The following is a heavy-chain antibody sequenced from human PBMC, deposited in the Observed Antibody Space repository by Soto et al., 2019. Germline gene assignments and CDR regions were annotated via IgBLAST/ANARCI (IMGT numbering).Heavy chain of an antibody. CDR1: GFTFSSYE. Sequence: GGSLRLSCAASGFTFSSYEMNWVRQAPGKGLEWVSYISSSGITIYYADSVKGRFTISRDNAKNSLYLQMNSLRAEDTAVYYCAREYSSGYYSYGMDVWGQGTTVTV. V-gene: IGHV3-48*03. D-gene: IGHD6-25*01. CDR3: AREYSSGYYSYGMDV. CDR2: ISSSGITI. J-gene: IGHJ6*02.